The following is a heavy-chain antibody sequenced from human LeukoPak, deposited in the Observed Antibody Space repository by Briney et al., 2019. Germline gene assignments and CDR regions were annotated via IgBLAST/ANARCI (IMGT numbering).Heavy chain of an antibody. D-gene: IGHD3-22*01. Sequence: PRGSLRLSCAASGFTFSGSAMHWVRQASGKGLEWVGRIGSRTNSYATAYAASVKGRFTISRDDSKSTAYLQMNSLKTEDTAVYYCTRRPYDSSGSPFDYWGQGTLVTVSS. CDR3: TRRPYDSSGSPFDY. CDR1: GFTFSGSA. V-gene: IGHV3-73*01. J-gene: IGHJ4*02. CDR2: IGSRTNSYAT.